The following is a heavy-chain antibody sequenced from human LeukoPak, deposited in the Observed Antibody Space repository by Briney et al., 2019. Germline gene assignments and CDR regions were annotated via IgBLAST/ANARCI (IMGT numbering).Heavy chain of an antibody. D-gene: IGHD2-2*01. CDR1: GFTFSSYA. V-gene: IGHV3-23*01. CDR2: ISGSGGST. J-gene: IGHJ4*02. Sequence: GGSLRLSCAASGFTFSSYAMSWVRQAPEKGLEWVSAISGSGGSTYHADSVKGRFTISRDNSKNTLYLQMNSLRAEDTAVYYCAKVGGSCSSTSCSTYYFDYWGQGTLVTVSS. CDR3: AKVGGSCSSTSCSTYYFDY.